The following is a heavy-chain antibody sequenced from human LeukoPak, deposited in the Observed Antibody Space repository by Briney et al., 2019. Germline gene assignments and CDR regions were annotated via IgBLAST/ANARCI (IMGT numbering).Heavy chain of an antibody. CDR3: ARDFVGSSYYYYYGMDV. V-gene: IGHV3-11*01. D-gene: IGHD1-26*01. CDR2: ISSSGSTI. Sequence: PGGSLRLSCAASGFTFSDYYMSWIRQASGKGLEWVSYISSSGSTIYYADSVKGRFTISRDNAKNSLYLQMNSLRAEDTAVYYCARDFVGSSYYYYYGMDVWGQGTTVTVSS. CDR1: GFTFSDYY. J-gene: IGHJ6*02.